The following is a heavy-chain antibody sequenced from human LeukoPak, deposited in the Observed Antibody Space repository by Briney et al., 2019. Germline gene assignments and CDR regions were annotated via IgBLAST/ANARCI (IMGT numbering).Heavy chain of an antibody. V-gene: IGHV3-23*01. Sequence: AGGSLRLSCAASGFTFSSYGMSWVRQAPGKGLEWVSAISGSGGSTYYADSVKGRFTISRDNAKNSLYLQMNSLRAEDTAVYYCANEGSSLVIHAFDIWGQGTVVTVSS. CDR3: ANEGSSLVIHAFDI. J-gene: IGHJ3*02. CDR1: GFTFSSYG. CDR2: ISGSGGST. D-gene: IGHD2-21*01.